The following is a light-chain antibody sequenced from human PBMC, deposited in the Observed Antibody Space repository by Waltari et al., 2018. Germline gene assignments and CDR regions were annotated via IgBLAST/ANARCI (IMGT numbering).Light chain of an antibody. CDR1: SLTRYY. CDR3: HSRETFSTRL. V-gene: IGLV3-19*01. Sequence: SSDLTQDTSLSVALGQTVRITCTGASLTRYYATGYKQRPVQAPMLFLSGPDNRPAGIPDRFSGSTSGNTASLTITGAQAEDEADYYCHSRETFSTRLFGGGTRLTV. CDR2: GPD. J-gene: IGLJ2*01.